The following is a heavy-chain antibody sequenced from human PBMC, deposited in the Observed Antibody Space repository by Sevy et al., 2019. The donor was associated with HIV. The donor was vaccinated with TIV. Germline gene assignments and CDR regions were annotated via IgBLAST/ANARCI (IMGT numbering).Heavy chain of an antibody. V-gene: IGHV3-9*01. CDR3: VKDRMLVPGTGSWFDP. CDR1: GFTFDDYA. Sequence: GGSLRLSCAASGFTFDDYAMHWVRQAPGKGLEWVSHISWNSGSIAYVDSVKGRFSISRDNAKNSLYLQMNSLKTEDTALYYCVKDRMLVPGTGSWFDPWGQGTLVTVSS. CDR2: ISWNSGSI. D-gene: IGHD6-19*01. J-gene: IGHJ5*02.